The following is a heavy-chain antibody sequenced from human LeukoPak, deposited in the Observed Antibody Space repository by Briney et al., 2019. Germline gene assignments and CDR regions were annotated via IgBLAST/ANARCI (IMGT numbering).Heavy chain of an antibody. D-gene: IGHD1-26*01. Sequence: GGSLRLSCAASGFTFDDYGMSWVRQAPGKGLEWVSGINWNGGSTGYAASVKGRFSISRDNSKNTVYLQMNSLRAEDTAVYYCARDLREHGIFDIWGQGTMVTVSS. V-gene: IGHV3-20*04. J-gene: IGHJ3*02. CDR1: GFTFDDYG. CDR2: INWNGGST. CDR3: ARDLREHGIFDI.